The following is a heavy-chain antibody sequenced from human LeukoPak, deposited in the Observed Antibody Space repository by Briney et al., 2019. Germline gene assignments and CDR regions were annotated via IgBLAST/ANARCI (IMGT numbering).Heavy chain of an antibody. CDR3: ARVAAAGSSDY. CDR1: GFTFSSYA. CDR2: ISSNGGST. V-gene: IGHV3-64*01. Sequence: GGSLRLSCAASGFTFSSYAMHWVRQAPGKGLQYVSAISSNGGSTYYAHSVKGRFTISRDNSKNTLYLQMGSLRAEDIAVYYCARVAAAGSSDYGGQGTLVTVS. J-gene: IGHJ4*02. D-gene: IGHD6-13*01.